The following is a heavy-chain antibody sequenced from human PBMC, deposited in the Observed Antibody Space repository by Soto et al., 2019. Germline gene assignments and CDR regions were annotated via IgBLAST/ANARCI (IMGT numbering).Heavy chain of an antibody. V-gene: IGHV3-30-3*01. CDR3: ASHIRGSSGYYYLRSAFDI. J-gene: IGHJ3*02. Sequence: GGSLRLSCAASGFTFSSYAMHWVRQAPGKGLEWVAVISYDGSNKYYADSVKGRFTISRDNSKNTLYLQMNSLRAEDTAVYYCASHIRGSSGYYYLRSAFDIWGQGTMVTVSS. D-gene: IGHD3-22*01. CDR1: GFTFSSYA. CDR2: ISYDGSNK.